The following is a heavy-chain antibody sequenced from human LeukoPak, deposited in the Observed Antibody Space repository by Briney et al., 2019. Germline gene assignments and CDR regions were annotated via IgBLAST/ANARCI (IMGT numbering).Heavy chain of an antibody. D-gene: IGHD3-10*01. CDR2: IYSGGST. CDR1: GFTVSSNY. J-gene: IGHJ4*02. V-gene: IGHV3-53*01. CDR3: TTDIPRVGFGEPFDY. Sequence: GGSLRLSCAASGFTVSSNYMSWVRQAPGKGLEWVSIIYSGGSTFYADSVKGRFTISRDNSKNTLYLQMNSLKTEDTAVYYCTTDIPRVGFGEPFDYWGQGTLVTVSS.